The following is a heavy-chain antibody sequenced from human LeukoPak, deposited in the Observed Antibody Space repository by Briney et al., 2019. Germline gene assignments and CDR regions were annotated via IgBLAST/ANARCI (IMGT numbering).Heavy chain of an antibody. J-gene: IGHJ4*02. V-gene: IGHV3-23*01. Sequence: GGSLRLSCAASGFTFSSYAMSWVRQAPGKGLEWVSAISGSGGSTYYADSVKGRFTISRDNSKNTLYLQMNSLRAEDTAVYYCANGDDASYVPFDSWGQGTLVTVSS. D-gene: IGHD7-27*01. CDR2: ISGSGGST. CDR1: GFTFSSYA. CDR3: ANGDDASYVPFDS.